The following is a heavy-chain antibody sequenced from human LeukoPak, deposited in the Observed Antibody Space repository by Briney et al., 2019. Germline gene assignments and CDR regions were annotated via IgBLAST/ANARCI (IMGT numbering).Heavy chain of an antibody. CDR3: AGGALSSSGWLNRFDP. D-gene: IGHD6-19*01. CDR1: GFTVSSNY. V-gene: IGHV3-53*01. Sequence: GGSLRLSCAASGFTVSSNYMSWDRQAPGKGLEWVAVIYSSGNTKYADSVKGRFTISRDNSKNTLYLDMNSLRAEDTAVYYCAGGALSSSGWLNRFDPWGQGTLVTVSS. CDR2: IYSSGNT. J-gene: IGHJ5*02.